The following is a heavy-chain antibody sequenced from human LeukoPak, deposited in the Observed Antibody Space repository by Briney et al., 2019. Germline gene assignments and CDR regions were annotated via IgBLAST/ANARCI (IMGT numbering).Heavy chain of an antibody. J-gene: IGHJ6*02. CDR2: MNNGPGAT. V-gene: IGHV3-23*01. CDR3: AKTHYDLLDV. D-gene: IGHD5-12*01. Sequence: GGSLRLSCAASGFSFSTSPMSWVRQPPGKGLEWVAAMNNGPGATFYRDSVRGRFTISRDDSKSTLYLQMNSLRAEDTGTYYCAKTHYDLLDVWGQGTTVTVSS. CDR1: GFSFSTSP.